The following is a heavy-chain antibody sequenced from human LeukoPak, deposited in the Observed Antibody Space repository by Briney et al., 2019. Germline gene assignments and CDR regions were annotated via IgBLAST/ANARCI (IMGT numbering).Heavy chain of an antibody. CDR2: IIPIFGTA. CDR3: VSARSYDSSVWNFDY. D-gene: IGHD3-22*01. V-gene: IGHV1-69*13. Sequence: SVKVSCKASGGTFSSYAISWVRQAPGQGLEWMGGIIPIFGTANYAQKFQGRVTITADEYTSTDYMERSSVRAEETAVYNCVSARSYDSSVWNFDYWGQGTLVTVSS. J-gene: IGHJ4*02. CDR1: GGTFSSYA.